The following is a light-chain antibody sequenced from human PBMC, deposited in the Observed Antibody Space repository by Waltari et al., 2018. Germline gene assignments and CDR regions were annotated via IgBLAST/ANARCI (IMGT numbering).Light chain of an antibody. CDR3: SSYTSSSTLV. V-gene: IGLV2-14*03. CDR2: DVN. J-gene: IGLJ2*01. Sequence: QSALTLPPSGSGFPGQSITIPCTGASSDVGGYNYVSWYQQHPGKAPKLMLYDVNNRPSGVSNRFSGSKSGNTASLTISGLQAEDEADYYCSSYTSSSTLVFGGGTKLTGL. CDR1: SSDVGGYNY.